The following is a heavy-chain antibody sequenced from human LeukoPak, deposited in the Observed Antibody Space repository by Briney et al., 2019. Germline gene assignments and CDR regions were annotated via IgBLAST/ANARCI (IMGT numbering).Heavy chain of an antibody. CDR3: AGDGDYWYFDL. CDR1: GFTFSSYS. CDR2: ISSSSSYI. V-gene: IGHV3-21*01. J-gene: IGHJ2*01. D-gene: IGHD4-17*01. Sequence: GGSLRLSCAASGFTFSSYSMNWVRQAPGKGLEWVSSISSSSSYIYYADSVKGRFTISRDNAKNSLYLQMNSLRAEDTAVYYCAGDGDYWYFDLWGRGTLVTVSS.